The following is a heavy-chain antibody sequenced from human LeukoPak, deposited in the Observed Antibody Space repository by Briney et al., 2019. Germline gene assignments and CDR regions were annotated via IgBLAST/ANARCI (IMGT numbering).Heavy chain of an antibody. D-gene: IGHD2-21*01. CDR2: IYYSGST. CDR1: GGSISSGGYY. J-gene: IGHJ6*02. V-gene: IGHV4-31*03. CDR3: AREAYIAVSPYNYGMDV. Sequence: SQTLSLTCTVSGGSISSGGYYWSWIRQHPGKGLEWIGYIYYSGSTYYNPSLKSRVTISADTSKNQFSLKLSSVTAAGTAVYYCAREAYIAVSPYNYGMDVWGQGATVTVSS.